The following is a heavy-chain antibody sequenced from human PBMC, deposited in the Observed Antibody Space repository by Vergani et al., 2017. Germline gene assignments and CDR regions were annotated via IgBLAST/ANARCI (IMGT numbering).Heavy chain of an antibody. CDR2: IRYDGSNK. Sequence: QVQLEESGGGVVQPGRSLRLSCAGSGFTLSSHAMHWVRQAPGKGLEWVAFIRYDGSNKYYADSVKGRFTISRDNSKNTLYLQMNSLRAEDTAVYYCAKSQRGGSYFDYWGQGTLVTVSS. CDR3: AKSQRGGSYFDY. D-gene: IGHD1-26*01. V-gene: IGHV3-30*02. CDR1: GFTLSSHA. J-gene: IGHJ4*02.